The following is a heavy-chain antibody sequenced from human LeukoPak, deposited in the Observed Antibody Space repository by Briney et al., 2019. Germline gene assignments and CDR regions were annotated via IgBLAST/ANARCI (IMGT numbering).Heavy chain of an antibody. D-gene: IGHD6-13*01. J-gene: IGHJ4*02. V-gene: IGHV3-11*01. CDR2: ISSSGSTI. CDR3: ARDQSSWSQVYY. CDR1: GFTFSDYY. Sequence: PGGSLRLSCAASGFTFSDYYMSWIRQAPGKGLEWVSYISSSGSTIYYADSVEGRFTISRDNAKNSLNLQMNSLRAEDTAVYYCARDQSSWSQVYYWGQGTLVTVSS.